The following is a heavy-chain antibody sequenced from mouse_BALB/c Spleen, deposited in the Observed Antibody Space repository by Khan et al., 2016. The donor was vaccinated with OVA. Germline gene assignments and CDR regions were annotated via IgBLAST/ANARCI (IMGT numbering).Heavy chain of an antibody. Sequence: VQLQQSGAELVKSAATVKLSCTASGLNIKDTYMHWLKQCPEQGLEWIGRIDPPNGTTKNDPKIQGKATIKADSTTNTADLQVSCLSSEDTAVYYCARMAKKWGQGTTLTVSS. CDR3: ARMAKK. CDR1: GLNIKDTY. J-gene: IGHJ2*01. CDR2: IDPPNGTT. V-gene: IGHV14-3*02.